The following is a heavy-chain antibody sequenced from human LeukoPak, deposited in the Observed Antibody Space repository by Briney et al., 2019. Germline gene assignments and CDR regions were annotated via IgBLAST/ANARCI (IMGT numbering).Heavy chain of an antibody. J-gene: IGHJ4*02. V-gene: IGHV1-2*04. CDR3: ARAETSGESDY. D-gene: IGHD6-25*01. Sequence: ASVKVSCKASGYTFTGYYMHWVRQAPGQGLEWMGWINPNSGGTNYAQKFQGWVTMTRDTSISTAYMELSGLRSDDTAVYYCARAETSGESDYWGQGTLVTVSS. CDR1: GYTFTGYY. CDR2: INPNSGGT.